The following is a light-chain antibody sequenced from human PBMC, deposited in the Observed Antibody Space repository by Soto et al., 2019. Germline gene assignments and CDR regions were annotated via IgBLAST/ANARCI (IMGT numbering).Light chain of an antibody. CDR1: QDISTY. CDR2: AAS. J-gene: IGKJ3*01. CDR3: QQYDNLPVT. V-gene: IGKV1-33*01. Sequence: DIQMTQSPSSLSAFVGDRVTITCQASQDISTYVNWYQQKPGKTPNLLIYAASNLETRVPSRFSGSGSGTQFPLTISRLQSEDIGTYYCQQYDNLPVTFGPGTKVNVK.